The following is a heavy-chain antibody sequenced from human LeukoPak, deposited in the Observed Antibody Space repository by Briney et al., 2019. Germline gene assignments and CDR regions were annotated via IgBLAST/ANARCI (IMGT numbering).Heavy chain of an antibody. D-gene: IGHD6-13*01. V-gene: IGHV3-33*06. CDR2: IWYDGSNK. J-gene: IGHJ3*02. Sequence: GGSLRLSCAASGSTFSSYGMHWVRQAPGKGLEWVAVIWYDGSNKYYADSVKGRFTISRDNSKNTLYLQMNSLRAEDTAVYYCAKDLVPDAFDIWGQGTMVTVSS. CDR1: GSTFSSYG. CDR3: AKDLVPDAFDI.